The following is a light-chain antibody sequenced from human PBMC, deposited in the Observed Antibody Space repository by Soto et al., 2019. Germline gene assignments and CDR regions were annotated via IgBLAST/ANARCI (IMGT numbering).Light chain of an antibody. CDR2: KAS. J-gene: IGKJ1*01. V-gene: IGKV1-5*03. Sequence: IQLTQSPSSLSASVEDRVTIACRASQTISSWLAWYQQKPGKAPKLLIYKASTLKSGVPSRFSGSGSGTEFTLTISSLQPDDFATYYCQHYNSYSEAFGQGTMVDI. CDR3: QHYNSYSEA. CDR1: QTISSW.